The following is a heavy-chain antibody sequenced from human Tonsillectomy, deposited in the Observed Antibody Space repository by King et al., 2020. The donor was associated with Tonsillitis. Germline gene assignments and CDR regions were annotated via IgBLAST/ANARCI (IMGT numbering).Heavy chain of an antibody. CDR2: IDWDDYK. J-gene: IGHJ5*02. Sequence: VTLKESGPALVKPTQTLTLTCTFSGFSLSTSGMCVSWIRQPPGKALEWLARIDWDDYKYYSTSLKTRLTIPKDTSKNQVVLTMTNMDPVDTATYYCALIGIVEATSYLDTWGQGTLVTVSS. CDR3: ALIGIVEATSYLDT. V-gene: IGHV2-70*11. CDR1: GFSLSTSGMC. D-gene: IGHD1-26*01.